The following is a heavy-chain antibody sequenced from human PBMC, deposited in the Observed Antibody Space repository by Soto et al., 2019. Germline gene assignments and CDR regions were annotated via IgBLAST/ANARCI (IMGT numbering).Heavy chain of an antibody. V-gene: IGHV1-3*01. D-gene: IGHD2-8*01. CDR3: ARSCGEYCTRSSCPAGYNLDV. J-gene: IGHJ6*02. Sequence: VKVSCKTSGYRFSECPLHWVHQAAARRAEWMGDISDASEGSRFSPPFQDRVTFTWDSSASTAHMKLSSLRPEDTAVYYCARSCGEYCTRSSCPAGYNLDVWGQGTPVTVSS. CDR2: ISDASEGS. CDR1: GYRFSECP.